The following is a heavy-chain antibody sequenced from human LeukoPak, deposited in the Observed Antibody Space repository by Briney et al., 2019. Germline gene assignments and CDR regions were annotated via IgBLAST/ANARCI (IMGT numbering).Heavy chain of an antibody. CDR1: GYTFTSYY. CDR2: INPNSGGT. D-gene: IGHD4-23*01. CDR3: ARGDYGGNSWYFDL. Sequence: ASVKVSCKASGYTFTSYYMHWVRQAPGQGLEWMGWINPNSGGTNYAQKFQGRVTMTRDTSISTAYMELSRLRSEDTAVYYCARGDYGGNSWYFDLWGRGTLVTVSS. V-gene: IGHV1-2*02. J-gene: IGHJ2*01.